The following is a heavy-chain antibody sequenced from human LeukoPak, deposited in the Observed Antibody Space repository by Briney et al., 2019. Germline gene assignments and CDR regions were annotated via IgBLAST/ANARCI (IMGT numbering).Heavy chain of an antibody. V-gene: IGHV4-59*01. Sequence: SETLSLTCSVSGASISSYYWSWIRQPPGKGLEWIGYMYNSGRTNYNPSLKSRVAISVDTSKNQFSLKLSSVTAADTAVYYCARVGGSGSYYYAMDVWGQGATVTVSS. CDR1: GASISSYY. CDR3: ARVGGSGSYYYAMDV. CDR2: MYNSGRT. D-gene: IGHD3-10*01. J-gene: IGHJ6*01.